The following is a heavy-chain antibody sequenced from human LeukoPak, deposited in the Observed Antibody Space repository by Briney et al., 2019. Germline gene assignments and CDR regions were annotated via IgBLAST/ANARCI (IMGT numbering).Heavy chain of an antibody. D-gene: IGHD5-24*01. J-gene: IGHJ4*02. Sequence: GGSLRLSCAASGFTFSSYAMSWVRQAPGKGLEWVSAISGSGGSTYYADSVKGRFTISRDNSKNTLYLQMNSLRAEDTAVYYCAKDRRVKMATTDLIDYWGQGTLVTVSS. CDR2: ISGSGGST. V-gene: IGHV3-23*01. CDR3: AKDRRVKMATTDLIDY. CDR1: GFTFSSYA.